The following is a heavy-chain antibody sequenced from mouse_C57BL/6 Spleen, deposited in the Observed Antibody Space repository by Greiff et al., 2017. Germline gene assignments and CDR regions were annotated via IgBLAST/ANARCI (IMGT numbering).Heavy chain of an antibody. CDR2: SYPRSGNT. Sequence: QVQLQQSGAELARPGASVKLSCKASGYTFTSYGISWVKQRTGQGLEWIGESYPRSGNTYYNEKFKGKATLTADKSSSTAYMELRSLTSEDSAVYFCARLYFDYWGQGTTLTVSS. V-gene: IGHV1-81*01. J-gene: IGHJ2*01. CDR3: ARLYFDY. CDR1: GYTFTSYG.